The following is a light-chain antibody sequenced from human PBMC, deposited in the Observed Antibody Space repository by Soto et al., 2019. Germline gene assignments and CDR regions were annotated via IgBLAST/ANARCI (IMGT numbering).Light chain of an antibody. CDR3: QQYINYPWT. CDR2: AAS. J-gene: IGKJ1*01. CDR1: QSISSY. Sequence: IQLTQSPSSLSASVGDRVTITCRASQSISSYLNWYQQKPGKAPKFLIYAASSLQSGVPSRFSGSGSGTEFTLTISSLQPDDFATYYCQQYINYPWTFGQGAKVDI. V-gene: IGKV1-39*01.